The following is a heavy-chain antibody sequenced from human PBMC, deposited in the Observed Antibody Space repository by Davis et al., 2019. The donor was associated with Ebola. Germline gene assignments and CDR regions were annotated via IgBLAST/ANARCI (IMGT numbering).Heavy chain of an antibody. J-gene: IGHJ2*01. CDR2: IIPIFGTA. CDR1: GGTFSSYA. V-gene: IGHV1-69*05. CDR3: ARGAHGYFDL. Sequence: SVKVSCKASGGTFSSYAISWVRQAPGQGLEWMRGIIPIFGTANYAQKLQGRVTMTTDTSTSTAYMEPRSLRSDDTAVYYCARGAHGYFDLWGRGTLVTVSS.